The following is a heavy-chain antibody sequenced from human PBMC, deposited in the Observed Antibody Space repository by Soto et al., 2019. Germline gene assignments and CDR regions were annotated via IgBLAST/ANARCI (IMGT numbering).Heavy chain of an antibody. J-gene: IGHJ4*02. CDR2: IWYDGSNK. V-gene: IGHV3-33*01. CDR1: GFTFSSYG. D-gene: IGHD4-17*01. CDR3: ARDSSGAGFDY. Sequence: SLRLSCAASGFTFSSYGMHWVRQAPGKGLEWVAVIWYDGSNKYYADSVKGRFTISRDNSKNTLYLQMNSLRAEDTAVYYCARDSSGAGFDYWGQGTLVTVSS.